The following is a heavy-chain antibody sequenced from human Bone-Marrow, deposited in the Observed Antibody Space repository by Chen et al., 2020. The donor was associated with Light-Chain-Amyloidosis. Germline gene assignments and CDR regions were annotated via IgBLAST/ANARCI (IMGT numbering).Heavy chain of an antibody. V-gene: IGHV5-51*03. CDR2: IYPDDSDA. J-gene: IGHJ4*02. Sequence: EVQLEQPVPELKKPRESLKTPRKGPGYTSPNYWIAWVRQMPGKGLEWMGVIYPDDSDARYSPSFEGQVTISADKSITTAYLQWRSLKASDTAMYYCARRRDGYNFDYWGQGTLVTVSS. CDR3: ARRRDGYNFDY. D-gene: IGHD5-12*01. CDR1: GYTSPNYW.